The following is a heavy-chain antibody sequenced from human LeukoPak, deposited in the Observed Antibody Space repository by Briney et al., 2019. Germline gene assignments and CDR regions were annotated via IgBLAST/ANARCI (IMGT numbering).Heavy chain of an antibody. Sequence: SETLSLTCTVSGDFITGSTYYWGWIRQPPGQGLEWIGSMYYSGSTYSNPSLRSRVTMSADTSKNQSSLNLKSVTAADTAVYYCARQYYDSTGYYYFDYWGQGTLVTVSS. D-gene: IGHD3-22*01. CDR2: MYYSGST. J-gene: IGHJ4*02. CDR1: GDFITGSTYY. V-gene: IGHV4-39*01. CDR3: ARQYYDSTGYYYFDY.